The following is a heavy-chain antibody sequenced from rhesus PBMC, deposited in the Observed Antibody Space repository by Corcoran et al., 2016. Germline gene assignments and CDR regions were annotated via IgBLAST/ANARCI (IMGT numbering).Heavy chain of an antibody. CDR2: IYGSGGST. V-gene: IGHV4-93*01. CDR3: ARLYYNIWTGYPYGLDS. J-gene: IGHJ6*01. Sequence: QVQLQESGPAVVKPSETLALTCAVPGGSISRSNWWIWIRPSSGLGPALIGGIYGSGGSTKYNPTHKSRVTISKDTAKNQFCLKLSSVTAADTSVYYCARLYYNIWTGYPYGLDSWGQGVVVTVSS. D-gene: IGHD3-3*01. CDR1: GGSISRSNW.